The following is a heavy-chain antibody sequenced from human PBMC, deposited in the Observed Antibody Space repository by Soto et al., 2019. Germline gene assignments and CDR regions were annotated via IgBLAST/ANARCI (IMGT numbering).Heavy chain of an antibody. CDR2: ISAYNGNT. CDR1: GYTFTSYG. CDR3: ARDRRVRPYNWNDLHYYGMDV. J-gene: IGHJ6*02. Sequence: ASVKVSCKASGYTFTSYGISWVRQAPGQGLEWMGWISAYNGNTNYAQKLQGRVTMTTDTSTSTAYMELRSLRSDDTAVYYCARDRRVRPYNWNDLHYYGMDVWGQGTTVTVSS. V-gene: IGHV1-18*01. D-gene: IGHD1-1*01.